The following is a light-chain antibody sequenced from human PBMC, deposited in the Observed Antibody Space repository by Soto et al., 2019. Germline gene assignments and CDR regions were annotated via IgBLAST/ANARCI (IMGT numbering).Light chain of an antibody. J-gene: IGLJ2*01. V-gene: IGLV2-14*01. CDR2: NVS. Sequence: QSALTQPASVSGSPGQSITISCTGISSDVGGYNYVSWYQQHPGKAPKLMIYNVSNRPSGVSNRFSGSKSGNTASLTISGLQAEEEADYYRSSYTSSSTLFGGGTKVTVL. CDR3: SSYTSSSTL. CDR1: SSDVGGYNY.